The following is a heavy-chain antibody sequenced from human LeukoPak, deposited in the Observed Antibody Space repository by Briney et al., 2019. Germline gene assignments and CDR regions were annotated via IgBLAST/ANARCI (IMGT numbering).Heavy chain of an antibody. V-gene: IGHV1-69*08. CDR3: ARVNLRGSNYNWFDP. J-gene: IGHJ5*02. CDR1: GGAFLSHT. CDR2: ITPVIDTA. D-gene: IGHD3-10*01. Sequence: ASVKVSCKTSGGAFLSHTFSWVRQAPGQGLEWMGKITPVIDTANYAQTFQGRVSIYADKSTTTVYMDLSGLRPDDTAVYYCARVNLRGSNYNWFDPWGQGTRVTVSS.